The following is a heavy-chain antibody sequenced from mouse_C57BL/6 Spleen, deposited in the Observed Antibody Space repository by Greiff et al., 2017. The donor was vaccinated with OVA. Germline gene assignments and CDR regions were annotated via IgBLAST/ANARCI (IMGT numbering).Heavy chain of an antibody. D-gene: IGHD2-1*01. CDR1: GYTFTSYW. CDR2: IYPGSGST. Sequence: QVQLKQPGAELVKPGASVKMSCKASGYTFTSYWITWVKQRPGQGLEWIGDIYPGSGSTNYNEKFKSKATLTVDTSSSTAYMQLSSLTSEDSAVYYCARRVGNSAWFAYWGQGTLVTVSA. CDR3: ARRVGNSAWFAY. V-gene: IGHV1-55*01. J-gene: IGHJ3*01.